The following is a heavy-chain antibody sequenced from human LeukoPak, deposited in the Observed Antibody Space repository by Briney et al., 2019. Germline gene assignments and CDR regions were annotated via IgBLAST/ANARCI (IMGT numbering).Heavy chain of an antibody. CDR1: GFTFSSYA. CDR2: ISYNGSNK. V-gene: IGHV3-30*04. J-gene: IGHJ6*03. D-gene: IGHD1-26*01. CDR3: ARDPLALATESYYYYYYMDV. Sequence: GGSLRLSCAASGFTFSSYAMHWVRQAPGKGLEWVAVISYNGSNKYYADSVKGRFTISRDNSKNTLYLQMNSLRAEDTAVYYCARDPLALATESYYYYYYMDVWGKGTTVTVSS.